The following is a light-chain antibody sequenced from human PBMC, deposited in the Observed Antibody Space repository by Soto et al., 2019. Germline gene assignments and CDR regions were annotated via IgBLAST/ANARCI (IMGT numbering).Light chain of an antibody. CDR1: QSVSSSY. CDR3: QQYGSSRT. CDR2: GAS. V-gene: IGKV3-20*01. Sequence: EIVLTQSPGTLSLSPGERATLSCRASQSVSSSYLAWYQQKPGQAPRLLIYGASSRAPGIPDRFIGSGSGTDFTLTISRLEPEDFAVYYCQQYGSSRTFGQGTKVEIK. J-gene: IGKJ1*01.